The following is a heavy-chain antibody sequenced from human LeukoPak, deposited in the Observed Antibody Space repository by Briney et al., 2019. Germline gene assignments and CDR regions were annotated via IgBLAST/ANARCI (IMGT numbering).Heavy chain of an antibody. J-gene: IGHJ6*03. Sequence: PSETLSLTCTVSGYSISSGHYWAWIRQSPEKGLECIATMFHSGSTYYNPSLKSRVTTSVDTSKNEFSLKLSSVTAADTAVYYCARHPYCSSTSCYPNYYYYYMDVWGKGTTVTISS. V-gene: IGHV4-38-2*02. CDR2: MFHSGST. CDR1: GYSISSGHY. D-gene: IGHD2-2*01. CDR3: ARHPYCSSTSCYPNYYYYYMDV.